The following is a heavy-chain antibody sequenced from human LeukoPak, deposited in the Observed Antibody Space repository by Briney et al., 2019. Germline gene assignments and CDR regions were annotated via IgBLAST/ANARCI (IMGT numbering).Heavy chain of an antibody. CDR3: ARSDHNSWDAFDI. Sequence: RASVKVSCKASGYTFTGYYMHWVRQAPGQGLEWMGWINPNSGGTNYAQKFQGRVTMTRDTSISTAYMELSRLRSDDTAVYYCARSDHNSWDAFDIWGQGTMVTVSS. D-gene: IGHD2/OR15-2a*01. J-gene: IGHJ3*02. CDR2: INPNSGGT. V-gene: IGHV1-2*02. CDR1: GYTFTGYY.